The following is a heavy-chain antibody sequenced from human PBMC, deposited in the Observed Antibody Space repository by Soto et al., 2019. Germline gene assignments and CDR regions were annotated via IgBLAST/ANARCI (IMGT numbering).Heavy chain of an antibody. Sequence: EVQLVESGGGLVQPGGSLRLSCAASGFTFSSYWMSWVRQAPGKGLEWVANIKQDGSEKYYVDSVKGRFTISRDNAKNSLYLQMNSLRAEDTALYSWARDLGGSYHAFDIWGQGTMVTVSS. CDR3: ARDLGGSYHAFDI. CDR2: IKQDGSEK. D-gene: IGHD3-16*01. CDR1: GFTFSSYW. J-gene: IGHJ3*02. V-gene: IGHV3-7*05.